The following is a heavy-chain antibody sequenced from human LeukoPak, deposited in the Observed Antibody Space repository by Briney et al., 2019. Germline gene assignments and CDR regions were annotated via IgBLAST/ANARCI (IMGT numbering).Heavy chain of an antibody. V-gene: IGHV3-23*01. J-gene: IGHJ4*02. D-gene: IGHD1-1*01. Sequence: PGGSLRLSCAASGFTFSSYSMNWVRQAPGKGLEWVSAISGSGGSTYYADSVKGRFTISRDNSKNTLYLQMNSLRAEDTAVYYCAKDRHGYPLLYFDYWGQGTLVTVSS. CDR2: ISGSGGST. CDR1: GFTFSSYS. CDR3: AKDRHGYPLLYFDY.